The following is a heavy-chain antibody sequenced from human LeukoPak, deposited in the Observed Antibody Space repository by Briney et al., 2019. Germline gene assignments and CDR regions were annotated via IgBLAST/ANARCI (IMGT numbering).Heavy chain of an antibody. J-gene: IGHJ4*02. D-gene: IGHD6-6*01. V-gene: IGHV4-39*01. CDR3: ARYSSSPGWFDY. Sequence: SETLSLTCTVSGDSISSSSYYWGWIRQPPGKGLEWIGSIYYSGSTYYNPSLKSRVTISVDTSKNQFSLKLSSVTAADTAVYYCARYSSSPGWFDYWGQGTLVTVSS. CDR1: GDSISSSSYY. CDR2: IYYSGST.